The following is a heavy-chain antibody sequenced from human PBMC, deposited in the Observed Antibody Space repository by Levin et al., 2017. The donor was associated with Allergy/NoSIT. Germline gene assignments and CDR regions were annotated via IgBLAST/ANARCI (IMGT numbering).Heavy chain of an antibody. CDR2: ISWDGTVT. Sequence: SGGSLRLSCVASGFTFDDHTMHWVRQTPGKGLEWVSLISWDGTVTYYPDSVKGRFTISRDNTKNSLFLHMNSLRSEDTALYYCVRKEYYNTDLVFDSWGQGTLVTVSS. J-gene: IGHJ4*02. V-gene: IGHV3-43*01. D-gene: IGHD3-22*01. CDR1: GFTFDDHT. CDR3: VRKEYYNTDLVFDS.